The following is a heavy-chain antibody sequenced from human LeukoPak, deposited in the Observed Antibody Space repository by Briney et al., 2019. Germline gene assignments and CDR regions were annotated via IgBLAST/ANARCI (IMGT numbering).Heavy chain of an antibody. V-gene: IGHV4-61*02. D-gene: IGHD6-19*01. CDR3: ARARVAVAGEDYFDY. CDR1: GGSFTSGTYY. Sequence: SETLSLTCTVSGGSFTSGTYYWSWIRQPAGKGLEWIGRIYTSGTTNYNPSLKSRVTISVDTSKNQFSLKLGSVIAADTAVYYCARARVAVAGEDYFDYWGQGTLVTVSS. CDR2: IYTSGTT. J-gene: IGHJ4*02.